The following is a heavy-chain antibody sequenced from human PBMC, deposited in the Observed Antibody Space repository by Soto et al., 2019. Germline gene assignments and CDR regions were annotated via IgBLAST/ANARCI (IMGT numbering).Heavy chain of an antibody. V-gene: IGHV4-30-2*01. D-gene: IGHD2-2*01. CDR1: GGSISSGGYS. Sequence: PXETLSLTCAVSGGSISSGGYSWSWIRQPPGKGLEWIGYMYHSGSTYYNPSLKSRVTISIDRSKNQFSLKLSSVTAADTAVYYCARVPDEWGQGILVPVSS. J-gene: IGHJ4*02. CDR2: MYHSGST. CDR3: ARVPDE.